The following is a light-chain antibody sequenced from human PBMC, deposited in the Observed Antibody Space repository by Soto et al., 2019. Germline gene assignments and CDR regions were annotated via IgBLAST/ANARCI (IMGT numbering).Light chain of an antibody. J-gene: IGLJ2*01. CDR1: SSDVGGYNS. CDR2: EVS. Sequence: QAVLTRPPSASGSPGQSVTISCTGTSSDVGGYNSVSWYQQHPGKAPKLMIYEVSKRPSGVPDRFSASKSDNTASLTVSGLQAEDEADYYCSSYAGTKNLLFGGGTKLTVL. V-gene: IGLV2-8*01. CDR3: SSYAGTKNLL.